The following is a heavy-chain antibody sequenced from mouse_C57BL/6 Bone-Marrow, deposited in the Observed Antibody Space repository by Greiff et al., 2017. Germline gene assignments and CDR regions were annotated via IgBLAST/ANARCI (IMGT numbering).Heavy chain of an antibody. CDR3: ARPYGSSCWYFDV. CDR1: GYTFTSYG. V-gene: IGHV1-81*01. CDR2: IYPRSGNT. J-gene: IGHJ1*03. D-gene: IGHD1-1*01. Sequence: QVQLQQSGAELARPGASVKLSCKASGYTFTSYGISWVKQRTGPGLEWIGEIYPRSGNTSYNEKFKGKATLTADTSSSTAYMELRSLTSEYSSVYCCARPYGSSCWYFDVSGTGTTVTVSS.